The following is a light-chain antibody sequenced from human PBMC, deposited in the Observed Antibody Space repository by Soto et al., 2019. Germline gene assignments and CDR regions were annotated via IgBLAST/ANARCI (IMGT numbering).Light chain of an antibody. V-gene: IGKV1-5*01. CDR3: QQYNSYSSWT. J-gene: IGKJ1*01. CDR2: DAS. CDR1: QSISSW. Sequence: IQMTQSPSTLSASVGDRVTITCRASQSISSWLAWYQQKPGKAPKLLIYDASSLESGVPSRFRGSGSGTEFTLTISSLQSDDFAAYDCQQYNSYSSWTFGQRTKVDI.